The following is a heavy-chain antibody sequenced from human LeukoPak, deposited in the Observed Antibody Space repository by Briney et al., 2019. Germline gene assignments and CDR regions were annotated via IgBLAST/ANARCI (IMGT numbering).Heavy chain of an antibody. CDR3: ARQKLTKTGTTKWVRFDP. V-gene: IGHV5-10-1*01. J-gene: IGHJ5*02. D-gene: IGHD1-7*01. CDR1: GYSSTSFW. Sequence: GESLKISCKGSGYSSTSFWISWVRQMPGKGLEWMGRIDPSDSYTNYSPSFQGHVTISADKSISTAYLQWSSLKASDTAMYYCARQKLTKTGTTKWVRFDPWGQGTLVTVSS. CDR2: IDPSDSYT.